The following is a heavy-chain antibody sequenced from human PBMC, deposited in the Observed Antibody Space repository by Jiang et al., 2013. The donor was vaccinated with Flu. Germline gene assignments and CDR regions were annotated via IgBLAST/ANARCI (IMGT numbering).Heavy chain of an antibody. CDR3: ARASGGGYDGGRLDY. V-gene: IGHV1-3*01. CDR1: GYTLTSYA. CDR2: INAGNGNT. J-gene: IGHJ4*02. D-gene: IGHD5-12*01. Sequence: GAEVKKPGASVKVSCKASGYTLTSYAMHWVRQAPGQRLEWMGWINAGNGNTKYSQKFQGRVTITRDTSASTAYMELSSLRSEDTAVYYCARASGGGYDGGRLDYWGQGTLVTVSS.